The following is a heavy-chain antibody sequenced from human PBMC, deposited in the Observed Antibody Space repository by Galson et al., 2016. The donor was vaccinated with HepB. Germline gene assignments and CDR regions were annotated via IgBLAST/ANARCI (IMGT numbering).Heavy chain of an antibody. V-gene: IGHV4-39*01. D-gene: IGHD3-16*02. CDR2: LFDYGST. Sequence: SETLSLTCTVSGGSMTSSTYYWGWIRQPPGKGLEWIGSLFDYGSTHYNPSLESRVTMSVDTAKNQFSLKVNSVTAADTAIYYCARSPPVWGSYRPPFASWGQGTLVIVSS. J-gene: IGHJ5*02. CDR3: ARSPPVWGSYRPPFAS. CDR1: GGSMTSSTYY.